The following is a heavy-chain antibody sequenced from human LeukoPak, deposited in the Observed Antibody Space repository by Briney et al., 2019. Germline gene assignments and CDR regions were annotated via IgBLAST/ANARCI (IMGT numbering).Heavy chain of an antibody. V-gene: IGHV3-74*01. CDR2: ISSDGSGT. CDR3: ARANHPTYYDSSGYYQDY. J-gene: IGHJ4*02. D-gene: IGHD3-22*01. CDR1: GFTFSSSS. Sequence: PGGSLRLSCTASGFTFSSSSMSWVRQAPGKGLVWVSRISSDGSGTSYADSVKGRFTISRDNAKNTLYLQMNSLRAEDTGVYYCARANHPTYYDSSGYYQDYWGQGTLVTVSS.